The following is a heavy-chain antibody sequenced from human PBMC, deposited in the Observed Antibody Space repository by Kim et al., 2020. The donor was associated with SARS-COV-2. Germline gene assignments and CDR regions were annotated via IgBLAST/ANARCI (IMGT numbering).Heavy chain of an antibody. V-gene: IGHV6-1*01. CDR1: GDSVSSNSVA. CDR2: TYYRSKWCF. J-gene: IGHJ3*02. CDR3: ERGINSAFDI. D-gene: IGHD5-18*01. Sequence: SQTLSLTCAISGDSVSSNSVAWSWVRQSPSRGLEWLGRTYYRSKWCFDYAVSVRGRITISPDTSQNQFSLQLNSITPEDAAVYYCERGINSAFDIWGQGTVVTVSS.